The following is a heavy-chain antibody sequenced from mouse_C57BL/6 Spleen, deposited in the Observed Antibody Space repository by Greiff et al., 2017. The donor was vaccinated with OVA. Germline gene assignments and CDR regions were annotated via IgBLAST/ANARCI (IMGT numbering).Heavy chain of an antibody. CDR3: ARDESTTGVERGYFDV. CDR1: GFTFSSYG. J-gene: IGHJ1*03. D-gene: IGHD1-1*01. CDR2: ISSGGSYT. Sequence: EVKLEESGGDLVKPGGSLKLSCAASGFTFSSYGMSWVRQTPDKRLEWVATISSGGSYTYYPDSVKGRFTISRDNTKNTLYLQMSSLKSEDTAMYYCARDESTTGVERGYFDVWGTGTTVTVSS. V-gene: IGHV5-6*02.